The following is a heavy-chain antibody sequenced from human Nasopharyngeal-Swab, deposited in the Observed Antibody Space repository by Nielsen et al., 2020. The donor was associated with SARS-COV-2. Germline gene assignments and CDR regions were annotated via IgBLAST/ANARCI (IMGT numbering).Heavy chain of an antibody. CDR2: ISSSSSYI. J-gene: IGHJ6*02. CDR3: ARVEMATITTSYYYYYGMDV. Sequence: GGSLRLSCAASGFTFSSYSMNWVRQAPGKGLEWVSSISSSSSYIYYADSVKGRFTISRDNAKNSLYLQMNSLSAEDTAVYYCARVEMATITTSYYYYYGMDVWGQGTTVTAP. V-gene: IGHV3-21*01. D-gene: IGHD5-24*01. CDR1: GFTFSSYS.